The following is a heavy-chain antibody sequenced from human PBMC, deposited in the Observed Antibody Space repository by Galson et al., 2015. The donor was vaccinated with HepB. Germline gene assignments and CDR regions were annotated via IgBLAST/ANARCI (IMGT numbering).Heavy chain of an antibody. CDR3: TTDINGILWFGDPGHDSDY. J-gene: IGHJ4*02. D-gene: IGHD3-10*01. CDR2: IKSKTDGGTT. V-gene: IGHV3-15*07. Sequence: SLRLSCAASGFTFSNAWMNWVRQAPGKGLEWVGRIKSKTDGGTTDYAAPVKGRFTISRDDSKNTLYLQMNSLKTEDTAVYYCTTDINGILWFGDPGHDSDYWGQGTLVTVSS. CDR1: GFTFSNAW.